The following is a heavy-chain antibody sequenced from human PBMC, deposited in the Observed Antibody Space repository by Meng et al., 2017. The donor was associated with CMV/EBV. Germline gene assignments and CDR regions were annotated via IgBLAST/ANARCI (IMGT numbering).Heavy chain of an antibody. D-gene: IGHD2-2*02. J-gene: IGHJ6*02. V-gene: IGHV3-7*01. Sequence: GGSPRLSCVASGFTFSNYWISWVRQAPGKGLEWVANIKQDGSDKYYVGSVRGRFTISRDNAKSSLYLQMNSLRAEDTAVYYCAREDIVVVPAAIRDYYYYYGMDVWGQGTTVTVSS. CDR1: GFTFSNYW. CDR2: IKQDGSDK. CDR3: AREDIVVVPAAIRDYYYYYGMDV.